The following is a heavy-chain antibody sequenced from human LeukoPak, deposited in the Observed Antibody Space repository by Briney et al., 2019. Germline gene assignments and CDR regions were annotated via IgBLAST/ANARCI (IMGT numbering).Heavy chain of an antibody. V-gene: IGHV4-61*05. J-gene: IGHJ4*02. CDR2: MLDTVTT. Sequence: SETLSLTCTVSGGSISSSSYYWGWIRQPPGKGLEWIGYMLDTVTTKDNPSLKSRFTLSADTSKNQFSLRLTSVTAADTAVYYCATIKRGNIYGYFDFWGQGILVTVSS. CDR1: GGSISSSSYY. D-gene: IGHD5-18*01. CDR3: ATIKRGNIYGYFDF.